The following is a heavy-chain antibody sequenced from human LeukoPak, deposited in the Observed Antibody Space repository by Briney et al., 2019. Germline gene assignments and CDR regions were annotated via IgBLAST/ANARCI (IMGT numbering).Heavy chain of an antibody. CDR2: IYYSGST. D-gene: IGHD3-22*01. J-gene: IGHJ4*02. CDR1: GGSISGGDSY. Sequence: PSETLSLTCTVSGGSISGGDSYWSWIRQPPGQGLEWIGYIYYSGSTYYSPSLKSRVTISVDTSKNQFSLRLSSVTAADTAVYYCARVNDSSGYYPPDCWGQGTLVIVSS. CDR3: ARVNDSSGYYPPDC. V-gene: IGHV4-30-4*01.